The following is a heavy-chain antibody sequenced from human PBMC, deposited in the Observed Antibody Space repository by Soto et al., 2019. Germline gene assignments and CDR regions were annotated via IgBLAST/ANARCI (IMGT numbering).Heavy chain of an antibody. CDR1: GVSISSSY. D-gene: IGHD5-12*01. V-gene: IGHV4-59*01. CDR2: IYYTGTT. J-gene: IGHJ4*02. Sequence: SETLSLSCTVSGVSISSSYWSWIRQSPGTGLEWIGYIYYTGTTNYNPSLKRRVTISLDTAKNQFSLNVNSLTTADTAVYFCARGGNRYSNTASGVGGFDFWGQGTLVTVSS. CDR3: ARGGNRYSNTASGVGGFDF.